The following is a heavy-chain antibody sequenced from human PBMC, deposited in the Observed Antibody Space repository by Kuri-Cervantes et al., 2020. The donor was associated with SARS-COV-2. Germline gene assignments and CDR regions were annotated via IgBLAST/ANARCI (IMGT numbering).Heavy chain of an antibody. CDR1: GFTFSRYW. D-gene: IGHD3-22*01. CDR2: ISSSSSYT. Sequence: GGSLRLSCAASGFTFSRYWMHWVCQAPEKGLELVSYISSSSSYTNYADSVKGRFTISRDNAKNSLYLQMNSLRAEDTAVYYCARDLYYYDSSGYYDYWGQGTLVTVSS. J-gene: IGHJ4*02. CDR3: ARDLYYYDSSGYYDY. V-gene: IGHV3-11*05.